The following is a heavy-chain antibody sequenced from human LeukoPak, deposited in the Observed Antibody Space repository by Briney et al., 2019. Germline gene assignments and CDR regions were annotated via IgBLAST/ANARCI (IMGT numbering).Heavy chain of an antibody. Sequence: GGSLRLFCGACGYTFRTYAVSGVRQATGKGGEWVSTISDNGGSTYYADSVKGRFTISRDNSKNTLYLQMNSLRVEDTAVYYCAKPPPDSSSWLFDYWGQGTLVTVSS. CDR1: GYTFRTYA. CDR2: ISDNGGST. CDR3: AKPPPDSSSWLFDY. V-gene: IGHV3-23*01. J-gene: IGHJ4*02. D-gene: IGHD6-13*01.